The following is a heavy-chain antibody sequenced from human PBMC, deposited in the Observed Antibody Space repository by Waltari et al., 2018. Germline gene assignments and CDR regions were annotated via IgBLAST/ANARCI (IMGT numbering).Heavy chain of an antibody. V-gene: IGHV3-7*01. J-gene: IGHJ4*02. D-gene: IGHD3-22*01. CDR1: GGSISSHY. CDR2: IKEDGSER. CDR3: AREYYYNSSGYRAFYY. Sequence: VQLQESGPGLVKPSETLSLTCTVSGGSISSHYWSWIRQPPGKGLEWVASIKEDGSERYYVDSVKGRFSISRDNAKNSLYLQLNSLRAEDTAVYDCAREYYYNSSGYRAFYYWGQGTLVTVSS.